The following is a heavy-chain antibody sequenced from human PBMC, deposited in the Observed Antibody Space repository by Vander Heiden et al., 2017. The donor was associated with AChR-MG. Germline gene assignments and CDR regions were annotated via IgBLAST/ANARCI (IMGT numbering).Heavy chain of an antibody. D-gene: IGHD1-1*01. V-gene: IGHV3-23*01. CDR1: GFTFRSYA. CDR2: IVGSGDST. J-gene: IGHJ4*02. Sequence: EVQLLESGGGLVQPGGSLRLSCAASGFTFRSYAMSWVRQAPGKGLEWVSTIVGSGDSTSYADSVKGRFTVSRDNSKNTLYLQMNSLRVEDTAVYYCANIRGFKTGTTGDYWGQGTLVTVSS. CDR3: ANIRGFKTGTTGDY.